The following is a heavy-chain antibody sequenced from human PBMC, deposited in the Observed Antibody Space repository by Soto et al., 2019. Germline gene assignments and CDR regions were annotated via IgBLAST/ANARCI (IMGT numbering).Heavy chain of an antibody. CDR1: GFVFLNYA. J-gene: IGHJ6*02. D-gene: IGHD4-17*01. CDR3: ARVGNYGDSPYYNYGSDV. Sequence: GGSLRLSCTASGFVFLNYAFHWVRQAPGKGLEWVAVISFDGSDLFHADSVKGRFTISRDNSRDTLYLQMSSLRADDTAVYYCARVGNYGDSPYYNYGSDVWGQGTTVTVSS. V-gene: IGHV3-30-3*01. CDR2: ISFDGSDL.